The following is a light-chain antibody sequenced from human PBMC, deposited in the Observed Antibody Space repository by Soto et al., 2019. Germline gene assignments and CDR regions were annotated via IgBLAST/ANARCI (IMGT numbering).Light chain of an antibody. CDR1: SSGIGGYNY. CDR3: SSYTTSSTLVV. CDR2: DVS. J-gene: IGLJ2*01. V-gene: IGLV2-14*01. Sequence: QSALTQSASVSGSPGQSITISCTGTSSGIGGYNYVSWYQQYPGKAPKLMIYDVSNRPSGVSNRFSGSKSGNTASLTISGLQTEDEADYYCSSYTTSSTLVVFGGGTKLTVL.